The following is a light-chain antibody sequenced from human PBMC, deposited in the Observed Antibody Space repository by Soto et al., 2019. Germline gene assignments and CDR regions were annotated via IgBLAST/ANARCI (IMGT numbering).Light chain of an antibody. Sequence: EILMTHSPATLSVSPGERATLSCRASQSVSSNLAWYQQKPGQAPWLLIYGASTRATGIPARFSGSGSGTEFTLTISSLQSEDFAVYYCQQYKKGWTFGQGTKVDIK. V-gene: IGKV3-15*01. CDR2: GAS. CDR1: QSVSSN. J-gene: IGKJ1*01. CDR3: QQYKKGWT.